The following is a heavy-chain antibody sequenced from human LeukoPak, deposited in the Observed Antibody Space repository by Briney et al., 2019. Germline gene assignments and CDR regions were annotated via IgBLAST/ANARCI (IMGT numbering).Heavy chain of an antibody. J-gene: IGHJ4*02. CDR1: GFTFSRYW. CDR3: AKESEMATIR. CDR2: ISYDEFNK. V-gene: IGHV3-30*18. Sequence: GGSLRLSCAASGFTFSRYWMSWVRQAPGKGLEWVAVISYDEFNKYYGGSVKGRFTISIDNPKNALYLQMNSLRAEDTAVYYCAKESEMATIRWGQGTLVTVSS. D-gene: IGHD5-24*01.